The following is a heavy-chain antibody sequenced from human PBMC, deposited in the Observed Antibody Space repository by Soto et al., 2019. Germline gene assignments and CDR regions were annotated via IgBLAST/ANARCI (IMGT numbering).Heavy chain of an antibody. Sequence: SETLSLTCSVSGESIRSSAFYWGWVRQLPGKTLEWLGFIYYDGNTYYNPSLKSRLRISSDTSNNQVSLTLSSATATDTATYYCARSRMGHASLTDFWGHGILVTVSS. V-gene: IGHV4-30-4*08. CDR2: IYYDGNT. CDR3: ARSRMGHASLTDF. D-gene: IGHD2-2*01. J-gene: IGHJ4*01. CDR1: GESIRSSAFY.